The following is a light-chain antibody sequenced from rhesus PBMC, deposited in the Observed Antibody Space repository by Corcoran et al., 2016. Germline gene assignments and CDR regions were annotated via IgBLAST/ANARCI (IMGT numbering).Light chain of an antibody. Sequence: EIVMTQSPATLSLSPGERATLSCRASQSVSSYVAWYQQKPEQAPRLLIYGASTRATGIPDRFSGRGSGTDFTLTIGSLEPEDCAVYYCQQYSNWPLTFGGGTKVEIK. V-gene: IGKV3S9*01. CDR2: GAS. CDR3: QQYSNWPLT. J-gene: IGKJ4*01. CDR1: QSVSSY.